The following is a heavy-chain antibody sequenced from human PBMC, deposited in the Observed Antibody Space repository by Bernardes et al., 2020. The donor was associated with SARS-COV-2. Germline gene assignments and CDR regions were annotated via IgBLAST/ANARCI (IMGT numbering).Heavy chain of an antibody. CDR2: IGANGGST. J-gene: IGHJ3*02. V-gene: IGHV3-64D*06. CDR1: GFTFSAYA. Sequence: SLRLSCSASGFTFSAYAMHWVRQAPEMGLEYVSHIGANGGSTSYADSMKGRFTVSRDNSKSTLFLQMNSLRPEDTATYYCVKDRGGTWAFDIWGRGTTVIVSS. D-gene: IGHD3-10*01. CDR3: VKDRGGTWAFDI.